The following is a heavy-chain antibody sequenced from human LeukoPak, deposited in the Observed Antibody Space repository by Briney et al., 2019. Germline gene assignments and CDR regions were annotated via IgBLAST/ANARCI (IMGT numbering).Heavy chain of an antibody. CDR3: ARGESGYDPFDY. CDR2: IYYSGST. J-gene: IGHJ4*02. Sequence: SETLSLTCTVSGGSISSYYWSWIRHPPGKGLEWIGYIYYSGSTNYNPSLKSRVTISVDTSNNQFSLKLRSVTAADTAVYYCARGESGYDPFDYWGQVTLVTVSS. V-gene: IGHV4-59*01. CDR1: GGSISSYY. D-gene: IGHD5-12*01.